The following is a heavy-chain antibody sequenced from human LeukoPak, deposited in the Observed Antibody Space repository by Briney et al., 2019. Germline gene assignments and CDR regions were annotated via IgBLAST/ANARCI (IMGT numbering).Heavy chain of an antibody. CDR2: FDPEDGET. Sequence: ASVKVSCKVSGYTLTELSMHWVRQAPGKGLEWMGGFDPEDGETIYAQKFQGRVTMTEDISTDTAYMELSNLRSEDTAVYYCATDLYARRWFDPWGQGTLVTVSS. D-gene: IGHD2-2*02. J-gene: IGHJ5*02. CDR1: GYTLTELS. CDR3: ATDLYARRWFDP. V-gene: IGHV1-24*01.